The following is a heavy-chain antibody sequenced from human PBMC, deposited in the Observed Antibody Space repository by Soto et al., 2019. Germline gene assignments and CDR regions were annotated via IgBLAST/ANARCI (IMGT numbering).Heavy chain of an antibody. CDR2: IIPIFGTA. Sequence: QVQLVQSGAEVKKPGASVKVSCKASGYTFTSYAISWVRQAPGQGLEWMGGIIPIFGTANYAQKFQGRVTITADESTSTAYMELSSLRSEDTAVYYCAVAMVRGGNYYYYGMDVWGQGTTVTVSS. V-gene: IGHV1-69*01. CDR1: GYTFTSYA. D-gene: IGHD3-10*01. J-gene: IGHJ6*02. CDR3: AVAMVRGGNYYYYGMDV.